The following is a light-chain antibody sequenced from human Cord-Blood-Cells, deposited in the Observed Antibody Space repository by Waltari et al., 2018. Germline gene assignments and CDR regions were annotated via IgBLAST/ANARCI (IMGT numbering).Light chain of an antibody. V-gene: IGLV2-14*01. CDR3: SSYTSSSWV. Sequence: QAALTQPASVSGSPGQSSTISCTGTSSDVGGYNYASWYQQHPGKAPKLMIYDVSNRPSGVSNRFSGSKSGNTASLTISGLQAEDEADYYCSSYTSSSWVFGGGTKLTVL. J-gene: IGLJ3*02. CDR1: SSDVGGYNY. CDR2: DVS.